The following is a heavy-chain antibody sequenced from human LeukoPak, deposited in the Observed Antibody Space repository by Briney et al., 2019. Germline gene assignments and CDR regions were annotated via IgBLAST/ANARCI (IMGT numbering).Heavy chain of an antibody. CDR3: AKEVVAAPRWFDP. Sequence: GGSLRLSCVASGFAFSSYAMTWVCQAPGKGLEWVSTISSGGESTYYADSVKGRSTISRDNSKNTLYLQMNSLRAEDTAVYYCAKEVVAAPRWFDPWGQGTLVTVSS. V-gene: IGHV3-23*01. J-gene: IGHJ5*02. D-gene: IGHD2-15*01. CDR1: GFAFSSYA. CDR2: ISSGGEST.